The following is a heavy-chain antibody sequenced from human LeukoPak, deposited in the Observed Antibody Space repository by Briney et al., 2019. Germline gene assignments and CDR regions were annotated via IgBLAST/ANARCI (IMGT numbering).Heavy chain of an antibody. J-gene: IGHJ4*02. CDR1: GFTFSDYY. CDR2: ISSSSSTI. CDR3: ARVSMMGYYYDSSGYSHFDY. V-gene: IGHV3-11*04. D-gene: IGHD3-22*01. Sequence: GGSLRLSCAVSGFTFSDYYMNWIRQAPGKGLEWVSYISSSSSTIYYADSVKGRFTISRDNAKNSLYLQMNSLRAEDTAVYYCARVSMMGYYYDSSGYSHFDYWGQGTLVTVSS.